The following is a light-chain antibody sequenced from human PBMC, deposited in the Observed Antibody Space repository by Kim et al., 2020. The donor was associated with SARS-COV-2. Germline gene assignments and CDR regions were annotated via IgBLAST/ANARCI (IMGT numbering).Light chain of an antibody. Sequence: SSELTQDPAVSVALGQTVRITCQGDSLRKYYATWYQQRPGQAPTLVLYGKYDRPSGIPDRFSGSASGNPASLTITGAPAEYEADYYLSSRDSSGDHVVFG. V-gene: IGLV3-19*01. CDR2: GKY. J-gene: IGLJ2*01. CDR1: SLRKYY. CDR3: SSRDSSGDHVV.